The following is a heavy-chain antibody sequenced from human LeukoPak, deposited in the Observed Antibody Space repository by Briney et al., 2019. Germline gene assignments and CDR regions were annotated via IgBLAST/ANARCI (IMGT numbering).Heavy chain of an antibody. CDR2: ISYDGSNK. V-gene: IGHV3-30*18. Sequence: HPGGSLRLSCAASGFTFSSYGMHWVRQAPGKGLEWVAVISYDGSNKYYADSVKGRFTVSRDNSKSTLYLQMNSLRAEDTAVYYCAKVSVGYCSNTSCYELDPWGQGTLVTVSS. J-gene: IGHJ5*02. CDR1: GFTFSSYG. D-gene: IGHD2-2*01. CDR3: AKVSVGYCSNTSCYELDP.